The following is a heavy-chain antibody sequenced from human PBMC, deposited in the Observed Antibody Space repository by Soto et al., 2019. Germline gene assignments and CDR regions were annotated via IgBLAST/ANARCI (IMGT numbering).Heavy chain of an antibody. CDR1: GYSFTSYW. J-gene: IGHJ6*02. CDR3: ARGGMATFDDYGGNSGRYYYYGMDV. Sequence: PGESLKISCKGSGYSFTSYWIGWVRQMPGKGLEWMGIIYPGDSDTRYSPSFQGQVTISADKSISTAYLQWSSLKASDTAMYYCARGGMATFDDYGGNSGRYYYYGMDVWGQGTTVTVSS. D-gene: IGHD4-17*01. V-gene: IGHV5-51*01. CDR2: IYPGDSDT.